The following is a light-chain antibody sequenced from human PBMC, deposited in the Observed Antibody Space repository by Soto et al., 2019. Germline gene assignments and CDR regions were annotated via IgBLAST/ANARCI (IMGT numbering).Light chain of an antibody. CDR1: TTDVDFYNY. CDR2: GVS. Sequence: QSALTQPASVSGSPGQSLTISCTGLTTDVDFYNYVSWYQHHPGKAPKLIIYGVSSRPSGVPNRFSGSKSGNTASLTISGLQAEDEADYYCSSYASSSTLYVFGTGTKLTVL. CDR3: SSYASSSTLYV. J-gene: IGLJ1*01. V-gene: IGLV2-14*03.